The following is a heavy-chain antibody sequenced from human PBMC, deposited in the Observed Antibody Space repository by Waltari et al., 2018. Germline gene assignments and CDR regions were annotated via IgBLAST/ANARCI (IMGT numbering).Heavy chain of an antibody. Sequence: QVQLVESGGGVVQPGGPLRLSCAASGFTFSSHTMHWVRQAPGKGLEWGEFIRYDGSNKDYGDSVRGRFTISRDNSKNTLYLQMNSLRAEDTAVYYCAKGNYFGSGTDYWGQGTLVTVSS. CDR2: IRYDGSNK. CDR1: GFTFSSHT. D-gene: IGHD3-10*01. J-gene: IGHJ4*02. CDR3: AKGNYFGSGTDY. V-gene: IGHV3-30*02.